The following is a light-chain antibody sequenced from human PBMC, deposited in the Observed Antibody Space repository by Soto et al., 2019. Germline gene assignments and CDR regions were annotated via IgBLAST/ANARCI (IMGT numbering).Light chain of an antibody. CDR1: GSNIGAGYP. CDR3: QYSESSLVV. J-gene: IGLJ2*01. Sequence: QSVLTQPPSVSGAPGQRVTISCTGSGSNIGAGYPVHWYQQFPGTAPKLLIYGNTNRPAGVPDRFSASKSGTSASLAITGLQAEDEADYYCQYSESSLVVFGGGTKLTVL. V-gene: IGLV1-40*01. CDR2: GNT.